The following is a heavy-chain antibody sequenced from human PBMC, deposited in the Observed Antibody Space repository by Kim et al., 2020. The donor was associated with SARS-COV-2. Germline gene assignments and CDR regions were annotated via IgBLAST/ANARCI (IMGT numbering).Heavy chain of an antibody. CDR2: ISTSGTTI. J-gene: IGHJ4*02. CDR3: GSDGKHDH. Sequence: GGSLRLSCVGSGFNFSKYSMNWVRQAPGKGLEWVSHISTSGTTINYIDSVKGRFTTSRDNARNSLFLQMTSLGDEDSAIYYCGSDGKHDHWGQGIRVTVS. CDR1: GFNFSKYS. V-gene: IGHV3-48*02. D-gene: IGHD4-17*01.